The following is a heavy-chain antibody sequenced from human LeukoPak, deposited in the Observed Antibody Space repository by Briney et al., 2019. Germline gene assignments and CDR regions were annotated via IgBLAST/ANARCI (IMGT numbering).Heavy chain of an antibody. J-gene: IGHJ6*02. D-gene: IGHD1-14*01. CDR3: ARLNGYKDYYYHYGMDV. Sequence: GGSLRLSCAASGFTFSGSAMHWVRQASGKGLEWVGRIRSKANSYATAYAASVKGRFTISRDDSKNTAYLQMNSLRAEDTAVYYCARLNGYKDYYYHYGMDVWGQGTTVTVSS. CDR2: IRSKANSYAT. CDR1: GFTFSGSA. V-gene: IGHV3-73*01.